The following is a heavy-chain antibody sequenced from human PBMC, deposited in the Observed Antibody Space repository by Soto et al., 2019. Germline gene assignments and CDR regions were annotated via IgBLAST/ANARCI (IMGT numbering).Heavy chain of an antibody. CDR1: GGSIRNYY. V-gene: IGHV4-59*01. CDR2: ISYNVNT. D-gene: IGHD3-10*01. CDR3: ARHFDSGTWPLDY. Sequence: TSETLSLTCTVSGGSIRNYYWSWLRQPPGKGLEWIGFISYNVNTKYNPSLMGRVTISLDTSKNYFSLRLRSLTAADTALYYCARHFDSGTWPLDYWGQGILVTVSS. J-gene: IGHJ4*02.